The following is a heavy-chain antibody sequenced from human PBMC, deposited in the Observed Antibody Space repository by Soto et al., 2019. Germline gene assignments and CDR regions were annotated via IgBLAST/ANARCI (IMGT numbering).Heavy chain of an antibody. J-gene: IGHJ6*02. CDR1: GFTFSSYG. D-gene: IGHD2-2*01. CDR3: AKDRGLGYCSSTSCYYYGMDV. V-gene: IGHV3-30*18. CDR2: ISYDGSNK. Sequence: QVQLVESGGGVVQPGRSLRLSCAASGFTFSSYGMHWVRQAPGKGLEWVAVISYDGSNKYYADSVKGRFTISRDNSKNTLYLQMNSLRAEDTAVYYCAKDRGLGYCSSTSCYYYGMDVWGQGTTVTVPS.